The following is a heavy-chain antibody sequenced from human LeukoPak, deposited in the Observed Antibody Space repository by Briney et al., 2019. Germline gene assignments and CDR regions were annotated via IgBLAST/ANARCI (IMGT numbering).Heavy chain of an antibody. CDR1: GFTFSSYA. J-gene: IGHJ4*02. V-gene: IGHV3-23*01. Sequence: GGSLRLSCAASGFTFSSYAMSWVRQAPGKGLEWVSAISGSGGSTYYADSVKGRFTISRDNPKNTLYLQMNSLRAEDTAVYYCAKVRWLANYFDYWGQGTLVTVSS. CDR2: ISGSGGST. CDR3: AKVRWLANYFDY. D-gene: IGHD6-19*01.